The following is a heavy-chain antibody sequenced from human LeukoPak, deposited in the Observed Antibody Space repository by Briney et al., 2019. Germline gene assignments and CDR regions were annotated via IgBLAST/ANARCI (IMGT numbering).Heavy chain of an antibody. D-gene: IGHD6-19*01. CDR1: GGSISSYY. CDR3: ARDFRDSSGWYGYAFDI. Sequence: SETLFLTCTVSGGSISSYYWTWIRQPPGKGLEWIRYIYYSGSTNYNPSLKSRVTIAVDTSKNQFSLKLTSVTAADTAGYYFARDFRDSSGWYGYAFDIWSRGTMVTVSS. CDR2: IYYSGST. J-gene: IGHJ3*02. V-gene: IGHV4-59*01.